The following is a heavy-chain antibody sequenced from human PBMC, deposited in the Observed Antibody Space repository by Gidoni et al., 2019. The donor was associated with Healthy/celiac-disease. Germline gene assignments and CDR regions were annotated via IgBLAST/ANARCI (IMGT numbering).Heavy chain of an antibody. D-gene: IGHD3-10*01. CDR3: ARDWITMVRGVIIANPFDY. J-gene: IGHJ4*02. CDR1: YW. V-gene: IGHV3-7*01. Sequence: YWMSWVRQAPGKGLEWVANIKQDGSEKYYVDSVKGRFTISRDNAKNSLYLQMNSLRAEDTAVYYCARDWITMVRGVIIANPFDYWGQGTLVTVSS. CDR2: IKQDGSEK.